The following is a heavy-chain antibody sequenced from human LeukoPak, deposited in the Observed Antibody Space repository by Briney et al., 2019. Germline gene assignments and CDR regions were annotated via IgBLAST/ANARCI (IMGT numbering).Heavy chain of an antibody. CDR2: IKQDGSEK. D-gene: IGHD3-10*01. CDR1: GFTFSSYW. J-gene: IGHJ4*02. CDR3: ARFEGAQGRSYDY. Sequence: SGGSLRLSCAASGFTFSSYWMSWVRQAPGKGLEWVANIKQDGSEKYYVDPVKGRFTISRDNAKNSLYLQMNSLRAEDTAVYYCARFEGAQGRSYDYWGQGTLVTVSS. V-gene: IGHV3-7*01.